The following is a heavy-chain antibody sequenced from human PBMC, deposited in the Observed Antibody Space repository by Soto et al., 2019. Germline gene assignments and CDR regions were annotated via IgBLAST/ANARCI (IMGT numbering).Heavy chain of an antibody. CDR1: GFTFSSYS. Sequence: GGSLRLSCAASGFTFSSYSMNWVRQAPGKGLEWVSSISSSSSYIYYADSVKGRFTISRDNAKNSLYLQMNSLRAEDTAVYYCAGNYYGSGSYGYMDVWGKGTTVTVSS. CDR2: ISSSSSYI. CDR3: AGNYYGSGSYGYMDV. J-gene: IGHJ6*03. V-gene: IGHV3-21*01. D-gene: IGHD3-10*01.